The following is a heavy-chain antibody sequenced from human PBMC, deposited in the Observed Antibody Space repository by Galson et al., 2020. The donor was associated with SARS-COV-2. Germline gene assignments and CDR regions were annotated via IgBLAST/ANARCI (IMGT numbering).Heavy chain of an antibody. V-gene: IGHV1-46*01. CDR2: INPSGGST. D-gene: IGHD3-16*01. J-gene: IGHJ2*01. Sequence: ASVKVSCKASGYTFTSYYMHWVRQAPGQGLEWMRIINPSGGSTSYAQKFQGRVTMTRDTSTSTVYMELSSLRSEDTAVYYCARDPQGGGWYFDLWGRGTLVTVSS. CDR3: ARDPQGGGWYFDL. CDR1: GYTFTSYY.